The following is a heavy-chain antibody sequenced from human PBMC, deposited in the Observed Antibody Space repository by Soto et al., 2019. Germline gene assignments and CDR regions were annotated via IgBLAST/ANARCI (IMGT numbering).Heavy chain of an antibody. Sequence: QVQLVQSGAEVKKPGASVKVSCKASGYSFTTYYLHWVRQAPGQGLEWLGIINPSGGSTSYAQKFQGRVTMTSDTSTSTVYMDLSSLRSEDTAVYYCARDPTGYKSGLRLRYHYGFDVRGHGTTVTVSS. CDR1: GYSFTTYY. D-gene: IGHD5-12*01. CDR3: ARDPTGYKSGLRLRYHYGFDV. V-gene: IGHV1-46*01. J-gene: IGHJ6*02. CDR2: INPSGGST.